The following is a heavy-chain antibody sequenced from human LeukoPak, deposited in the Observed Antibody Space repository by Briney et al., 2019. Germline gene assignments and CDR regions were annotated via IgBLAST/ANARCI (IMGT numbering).Heavy chain of an antibody. D-gene: IGHD2-2*01. V-gene: IGHV4-38-2*01. CDR1: GYSISSGYY. CDR3: ARHIVVVPAAFNWFDP. Sequence: SETLSLTCAVSGYSISSGYYWGWIRQPPGKGLEWIGSIYYSGSTYYNPSLKSRVTISVDTSKNQFSLKLSSVTAADTAVYYCARHIVVVPAAFNWFDPWGQGTLVTVSS. J-gene: IGHJ5*02. CDR2: IYYSGST.